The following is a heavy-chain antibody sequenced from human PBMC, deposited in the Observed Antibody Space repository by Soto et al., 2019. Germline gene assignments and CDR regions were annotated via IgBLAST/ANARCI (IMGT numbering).Heavy chain of an antibody. J-gene: IGHJ4*02. Sequence: QVQLVPSGVEVMKPGSSVKVSCKASGGTFSRHAISWVRQAPGQGLEWMGGIIPIFGTANHAQKFQGRVTIIADESTSTVYMELSSLRSEDTAMYYCARGWGYDSNDYYYAYWGQGTLVIVSS. CDR1: GGTFSRHA. D-gene: IGHD3-22*01. CDR3: ARGWGYDSNDYYYAY. V-gene: IGHV1-69*01. CDR2: IIPIFGTA.